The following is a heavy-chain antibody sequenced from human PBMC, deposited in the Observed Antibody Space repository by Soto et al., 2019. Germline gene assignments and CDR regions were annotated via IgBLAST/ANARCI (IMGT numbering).Heavy chain of an antibody. Sequence: QVQLVESGGGVVQPGRSLRLSCAASGFTFSSYAMHWFRQAPGKGLGWVAVMSYDGGNKYYADSVKGRFTISRDNSKNTLYLQMNSLRAEDTAVYYCARAHIVVVTATLYYFDYWGQGTLVTVSS. CDR3: ARAHIVVVTATLYYFDY. CDR2: MSYDGGNK. D-gene: IGHD2-21*02. V-gene: IGHV3-30-3*01. CDR1: GFTFSSYA. J-gene: IGHJ4*02.